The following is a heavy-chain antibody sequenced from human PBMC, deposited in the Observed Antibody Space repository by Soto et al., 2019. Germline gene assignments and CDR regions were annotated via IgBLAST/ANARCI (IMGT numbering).Heavy chain of an antibody. CDR2: IGGSGGST. Sequence: EVQMLESGGGLVQPGGSLRLSCAASGFTFSSYAMSWVRQAPGKGLEWVLAIGGSGGSTYYADSVKGRFTISRDNSKNTLYRQMNSVRAEDTAVYYCAKDRPRYYDSSGYFDYWGQGTLVTVSS. J-gene: IGHJ4*02. V-gene: IGHV3-23*01. D-gene: IGHD3-22*01. CDR1: GFTFSSYA. CDR3: AKDRPRYYDSSGYFDY.